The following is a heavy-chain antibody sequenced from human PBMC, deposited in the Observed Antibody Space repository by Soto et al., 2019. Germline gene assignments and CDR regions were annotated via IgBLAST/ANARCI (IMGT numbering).Heavy chain of an antibody. CDR3: PPFDGDYADIAENLQH. CDR1: GFTFSNAW. J-gene: IGHJ1*01. Sequence: EVQLVESGGGLVKPAGSLRLSCAASGFTFSNAWMSWVRQAPGKGLEWVGRIKSKTDGGTTDYAAPVKGRFTISRDDSKNTLYLQMNSLKTDDIAVYYCPPFDGDYADIAENLQHWGQGNLVTVSS. V-gene: IGHV3-15*01. D-gene: IGHD4-17*01. CDR2: IKSKTDGGTT.